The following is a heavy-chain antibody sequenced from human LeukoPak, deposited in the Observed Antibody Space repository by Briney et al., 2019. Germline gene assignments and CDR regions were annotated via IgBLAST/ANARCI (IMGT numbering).Heavy chain of an antibody. CDR2: IYHSGSS. Sequence: PSETLSLTCAVSGGSISSSNWWSWVRQPPGKGLEWIGEIYHSGSSNYNPSLKSRVTISVDKSKSQFPLKLSSVTAADTAVYYCARVGSVGHYGDYGSGMDVWGQGTTVTVSS. D-gene: IGHD4-17*01. V-gene: IGHV4-4*02. CDR3: ARVGSVGHYGDYGSGMDV. J-gene: IGHJ6*02. CDR1: GGSISSSNW.